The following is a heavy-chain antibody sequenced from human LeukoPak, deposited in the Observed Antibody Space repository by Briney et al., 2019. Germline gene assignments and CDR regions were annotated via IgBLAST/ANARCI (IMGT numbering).Heavy chain of an antibody. V-gene: IGHV3-30*18. CDR3: AKETGRWELE. J-gene: IGHJ4*02. D-gene: IGHD1-26*01. CDR2: ISNDGSNK. Sequence: PGGSLRLSCAASGFTFSSHGIHWVRQAPGKGLEWVAVISNDGSNKYYADSVKGRFTISRDNSKNTLYLQMNSLRAEDTAVYCCAKETGRWELEWGQGTLVTVSS. CDR1: GFTFSSHG.